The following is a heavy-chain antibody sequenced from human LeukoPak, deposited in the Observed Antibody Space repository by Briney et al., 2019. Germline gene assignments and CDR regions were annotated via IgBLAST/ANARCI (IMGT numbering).Heavy chain of an antibody. CDR3: ATLGSIVGVDY. J-gene: IGHJ4*02. D-gene: IGHD1-26*01. Sequence: GGSLRLSCAASGFTFSSYAMSWVRQAPGKGLKWVSSISATGGSTFYADSVKGRFTISRDNSKNTLYLQMNSLRAEDTAVYYCATLGSIVGVDYWGQGTLVTVSS. CDR2: ISATGGST. V-gene: IGHV3-23*01. CDR1: GFTFSSYA.